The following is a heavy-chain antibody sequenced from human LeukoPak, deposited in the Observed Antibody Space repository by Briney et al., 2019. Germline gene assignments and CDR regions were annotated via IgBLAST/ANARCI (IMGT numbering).Heavy chain of an antibody. CDR2: IYHSGST. V-gene: IGHV4-38-2*02. Sequence: SETLSLTCTVSGYSISSGYYWGWIRQPPGKGLEWIGSIYHSGSTYYNPSLKSRVTISVNTSKNQFSLKLSSVTAADTAVYYCARVRIPVTTSASRQYYFDYWGQGTLVTVSS. D-gene: IGHD4-17*01. CDR1: GYSISSGYY. CDR3: ARVRIPVTTSASRQYYFDY. J-gene: IGHJ4*02.